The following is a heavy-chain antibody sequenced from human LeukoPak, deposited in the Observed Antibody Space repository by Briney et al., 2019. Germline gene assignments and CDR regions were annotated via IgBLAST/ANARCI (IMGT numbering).Heavy chain of an antibody. CDR1: GGSVSSGSYY. Sequence: SETLSLTCTVSGGSVSSGSYYWSWIRQPPGKGQEWIGYIYHSGSTNYNPSLKGLVTFSVDTSKSQFSLKLTSVTAADTAVYYCTRDRFRGGTLDYWGQGALVTVSS. J-gene: IGHJ4*02. CDR3: TRDRFRGGTLDY. D-gene: IGHD3-10*01. V-gene: IGHV4-61*01. CDR2: IYHSGST.